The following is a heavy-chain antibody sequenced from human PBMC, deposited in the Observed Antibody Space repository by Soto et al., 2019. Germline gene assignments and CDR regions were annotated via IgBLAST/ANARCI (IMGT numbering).Heavy chain of an antibody. V-gene: IGHV3-23*01. CDR3: AKVPNWGSHYYFVY. CDR2: ISINGGGT. D-gene: IGHD7-27*01. Sequence: GGCLRLSCAASGFTFSRYAMTWVRQAPGRGLEWVSSISINGGGTYYADSVKGRFTVSRDNSESSLYLQMNSLIAEDTAVYYCAKVPNWGSHYYFVYWCQGSLVTVST. J-gene: IGHJ4*02. CDR1: GFTFSRYA.